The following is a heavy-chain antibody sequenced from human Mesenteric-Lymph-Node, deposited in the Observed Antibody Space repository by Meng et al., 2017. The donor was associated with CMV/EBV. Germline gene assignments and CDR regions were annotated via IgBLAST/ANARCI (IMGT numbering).Heavy chain of an antibody. V-gene: IGHV3-49*04. J-gene: IGHJ6*02. CDR1: GFTFSSYS. D-gene: IGHD2-2*01. CDR2: IRSKAYGGTI. Sequence: GGSLRLSCAASGFTFSSYSMNWVRQAPGKGLEWVGFIRSKAYGGTIEYAASVKGRFTISRDDSKNIAYLQMNSLKTEDTAVYYCTRDQGYCSSASCYRGMDVWGQGTTVTVSS. CDR3: TRDQGYCSSASCYRGMDV.